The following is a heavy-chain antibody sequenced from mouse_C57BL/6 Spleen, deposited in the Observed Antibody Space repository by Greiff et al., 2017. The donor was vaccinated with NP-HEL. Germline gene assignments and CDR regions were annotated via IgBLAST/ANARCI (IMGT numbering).Heavy chain of an antibody. Sequence: QVQLKQSGAELAKPVASVKLSCKASGYTFTSYWMHWVKQRPGQGLEWIGYINPSSGYTKYNQKFKDKATLTADKSSSTAYMQLSSLTYEDSAVYYCAANWDDWYFDVWGTGTTVTVSS. CDR2: INPSSGYT. CDR3: AANWDDWYFDV. CDR1: GYTFTSYW. J-gene: IGHJ1*03. D-gene: IGHD4-1*01. V-gene: IGHV1-7*01.